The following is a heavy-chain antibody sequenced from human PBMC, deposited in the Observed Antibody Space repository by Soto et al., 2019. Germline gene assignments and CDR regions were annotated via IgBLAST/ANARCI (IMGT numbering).Heavy chain of an antibody. Sequence: QVQLVQSGAEVKKPGASVKVSCKASGYTFTSYGISWVRQAPGQGLEWMGWISGYNGSTNYAQKLQGRVTMTTDTSTSTAYMEVRSLRSDDTAVYYCAREPALAYCGGDCYSFGYWGQGTLVTVSS. J-gene: IGHJ4*02. V-gene: IGHV1-18*04. CDR2: ISGYNGST. D-gene: IGHD2-21*02. CDR1: GYTFTSYG. CDR3: AREPALAYCGGDCYSFGY.